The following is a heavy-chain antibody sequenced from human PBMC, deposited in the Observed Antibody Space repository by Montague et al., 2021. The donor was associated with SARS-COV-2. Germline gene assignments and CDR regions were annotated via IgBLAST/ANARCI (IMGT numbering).Heavy chain of an antibody. Sequence: SLRLSCAASGFTFSSYSMNWVRQAPGKGLEWVSSISSSSSYIYYADSVKGRFTISGDNAKNSLYLQMNSLRAEDTAVYYCARDHDYGDYSVGWFDPWGQGTLVTVSS. CDR1: GFTFSSYS. D-gene: IGHD4-17*01. CDR3: ARDHDYGDYSVGWFDP. V-gene: IGHV3-21*01. CDR2: ISSSSSYI. J-gene: IGHJ5*02.